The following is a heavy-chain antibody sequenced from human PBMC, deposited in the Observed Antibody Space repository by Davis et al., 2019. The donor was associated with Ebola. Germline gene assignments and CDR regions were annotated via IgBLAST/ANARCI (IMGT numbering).Heavy chain of an antibody. J-gene: IGHJ4*02. D-gene: IGHD6-6*01. CDR3: APIYGAVRLDY. Sequence: SAPTLVKPTPTLTLTCTFSGFSLSTTGMCVSWIRQPPGKALEWLARIDWDDDKHYSTSPKTRLTITKNTSKNLVVLTMTNMDPVDTATYFCAPIYGAVRLDYWGQGALVTVSS. V-gene: IGHV2-70*11. CDR1: GFSLSTTGMC. CDR2: IDWDDDK.